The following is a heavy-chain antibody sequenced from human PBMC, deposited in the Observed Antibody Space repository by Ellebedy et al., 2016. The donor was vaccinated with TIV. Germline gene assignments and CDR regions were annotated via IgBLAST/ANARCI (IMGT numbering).Heavy chain of an antibody. CDR3: ARGRHSYGYEWLDT. Sequence: SETLSLTXAVSGGSMRSGPYCWSWLRQPPGKGLEWVGYINQSGRTYYNPSLKSRVTISVDRSRNKFSLDLRSVTAADTAVYYCARGRHSYGYEWLDTWGQGTLASVSS. CDR1: GGSMRSGPYC. V-gene: IGHV4-30-2*01. J-gene: IGHJ5*02. CDR2: INQSGRT. D-gene: IGHD5-18*01.